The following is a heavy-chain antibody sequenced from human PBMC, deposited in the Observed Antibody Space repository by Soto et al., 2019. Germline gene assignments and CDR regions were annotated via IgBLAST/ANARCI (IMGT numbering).Heavy chain of an antibody. Sequence: QVQLVESGGGVVQPGRSLRLSCAASGFAFSNYGMHWVRQTPGKGLEWVALIWYDGSNKYYADSVKGRFTISRDNSNNTLYLQMHSVRGEDTAVYFCAGSPPGVAGRYYFDYWGQGTLVTVSS. J-gene: IGHJ4*02. CDR1: GFAFSNYG. CDR3: AGSPPGVAGRYYFDY. D-gene: IGHD6-6*01. V-gene: IGHV3-33*01. CDR2: IWYDGSNK.